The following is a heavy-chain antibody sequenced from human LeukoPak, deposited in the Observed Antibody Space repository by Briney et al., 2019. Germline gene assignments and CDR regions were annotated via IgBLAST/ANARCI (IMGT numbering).Heavy chain of an antibody. D-gene: IGHD6-13*01. V-gene: IGHV1-8*02. CDR2: MNPNSGNT. CDR1: GYTFTGYY. J-gene: IGHJ4*02. Sequence: RASVKVSCKASGYTFTGYYMHWVRQATGQGLEWMGWMNPNSGNTGYAQKFQGRVTMTRNTSISTAYMELSSLRSEDTAVYYCARDGGIAAAAPLGYWGQGTLVTVSS. CDR3: ARDGGIAAAAPLGY.